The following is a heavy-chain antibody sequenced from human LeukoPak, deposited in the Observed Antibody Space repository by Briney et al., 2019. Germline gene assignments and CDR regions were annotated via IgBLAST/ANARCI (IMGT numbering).Heavy chain of an antibody. Sequence: ASVKVSCKASGYTFTSYAMNWVRQAPGQGLEWMGWINTNTGNPTYAQGFTGRFVFSLDTSVSTAYLQITSLKAEDTAVYFCARDSYDRSGSNPRIHTFDYWGQGTLVTASS. V-gene: IGHV7-4-1*02. J-gene: IGHJ4*02. CDR3: ARDSYDRSGSNPRIHTFDY. D-gene: IGHD3-22*01. CDR1: GYTFTSYA. CDR2: INTNTGNP.